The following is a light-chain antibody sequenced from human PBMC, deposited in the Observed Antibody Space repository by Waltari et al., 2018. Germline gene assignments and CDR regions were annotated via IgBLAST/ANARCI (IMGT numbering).Light chain of an antibody. CDR3: QVWDANTDPGV. J-gene: IGLJ1*01. V-gene: IGLV3-21*01. Sequence: SYVLTQPPSVSVAPGETARITCGGNNIESKSVHWYRQRPGQAPVVVISYDNDRAAGSPGRFSGSTSGNTATLTISRVEAGDEADYYCQVWDANTDPGVFGTGTEVTVL. CDR2: YDN. CDR1: NIESKS.